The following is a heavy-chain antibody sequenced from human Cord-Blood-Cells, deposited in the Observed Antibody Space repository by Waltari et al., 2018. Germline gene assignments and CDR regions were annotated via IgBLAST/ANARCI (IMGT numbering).Heavy chain of an antibody. J-gene: IGHJ6*02. CDR2: IIPIFGTA. CDR1: GGTFSSYA. Sequence: QVQLVQSGAEVKKPGSSVKVSCKASGGTFSSYATSWVRQAPGQGLEWMGGIIPIFGTANYAQKFQGRVTITADESTSTAYMELSSLRSEDTAVYYCARSIAVAVDYYYYGMDVWGQGTTVTVSS. D-gene: IGHD6-19*01. CDR3: ARSIAVAVDYYYYGMDV. V-gene: IGHV1-69*01.